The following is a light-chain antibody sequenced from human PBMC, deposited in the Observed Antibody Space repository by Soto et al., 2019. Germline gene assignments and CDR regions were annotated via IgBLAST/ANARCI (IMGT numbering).Light chain of an antibody. Sequence: DIQMTQAPSCLCASVGNTVTRTCRASQVISTSLAWYQVKPGKAPKLLIYAAYTLESGVTSRFSATVSGTEFSITITSLQPEDFATYYCQQLFDSPITVGQGTRLEIK. CDR1: QVISTS. CDR3: QQLFDSPIT. V-gene: IGKV1-9*01. J-gene: IGKJ5*01. CDR2: AAY.